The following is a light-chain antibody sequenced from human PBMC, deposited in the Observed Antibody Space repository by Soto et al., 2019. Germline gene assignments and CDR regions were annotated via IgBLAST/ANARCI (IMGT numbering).Light chain of an antibody. Sequence: EIVLTQSPATLSLSPGERATLSCGASQSVSSSYLAWYQQKPGLAPRLLIYDASTRATGIPDRFSGSGSGTDFTLTISRLEPEDFAVYYCQQYDSSPRGFTFGPGTKVDIK. CDR2: DAS. CDR3: QQYDSSPRGFT. CDR1: QSVSSSY. J-gene: IGKJ3*01. V-gene: IGKV3D-20*01.